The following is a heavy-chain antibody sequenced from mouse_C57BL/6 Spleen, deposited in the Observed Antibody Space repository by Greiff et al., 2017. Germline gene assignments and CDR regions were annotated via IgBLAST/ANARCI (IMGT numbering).Heavy chain of an antibody. CDR2: IYPGDGDT. V-gene: IGHV1-82*01. J-gene: IGHJ2*01. Sequence: QVQLKESGPELVKPGASVKISCKASGYAFSSSWMNWVKQRPGKGLEWIGRIYPGDGDTNYNGKFKGKATLTADKSSSTAYMQLSSLTSEDSSVYFCARWGRAFDYWGQGTTLTVSS. CDR1: GYAFSSSW. CDR3: ARWGRAFDY.